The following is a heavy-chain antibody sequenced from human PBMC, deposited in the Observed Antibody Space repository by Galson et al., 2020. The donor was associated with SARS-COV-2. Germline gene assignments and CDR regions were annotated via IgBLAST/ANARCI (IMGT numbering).Heavy chain of an antibody. CDR3: ARAAYSSTWTLGDAFDI. CDR2: ISNDGNNI. J-gene: IGHJ3*02. Sequence: QAGGSLRLSCATSGFSFTDYGLHWVRQAPGKGLDWVAVISNDGNNIYYADSVKGRFTISRDNSKNTLYLQMISLRSEDTAVYYCARAAYSSTWTLGDAFDIWGQGTMVTVSS. CDR1: GFSFTDYG. D-gene: IGHD6-19*01. V-gene: IGHV3-30*03.